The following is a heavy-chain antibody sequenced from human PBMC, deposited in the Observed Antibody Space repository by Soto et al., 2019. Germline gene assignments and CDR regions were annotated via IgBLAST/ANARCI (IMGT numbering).Heavy chain of an antibody. D-gene: IGHD2-15*01. V-gene: IGHV4-38-2*01. CDR2: IYHSGST. CDR3: ARQAVAATDFDY. CDR1: GYSISSGYY. Sequence: SETLSLTCAVSGYSISSGYYWGWIRQPPGKGLEWIGSIYHSGSTYYNPSLKSQVTISVDTSKNQFSLKLSSVTAADTAVYYCARQAVAATDFDYWGQGTLVTVSS. J-gene: IGHJ4*02.